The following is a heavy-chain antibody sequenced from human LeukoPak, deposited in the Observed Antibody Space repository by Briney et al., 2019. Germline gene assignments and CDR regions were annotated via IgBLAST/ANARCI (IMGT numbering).Heavy chain of an antibody. J-gene: IGHJ4*02. CDR3: ARGGYRTIEY. V-gene: IGHV3-7*01. CDR1: GFTFTSYW. D-gene: IGHD1-14*01. Sequence: PGGSLRLSCTASGFTFTSYWMTGVRQSPEKGLEWVANIKEDGTESYYVDSVKGRFTISRENAKKSLYLQMNSLRVDDTDMYYCARGGYRTIEYWGRGPQVPVS. CDR2: IKEDGTES.